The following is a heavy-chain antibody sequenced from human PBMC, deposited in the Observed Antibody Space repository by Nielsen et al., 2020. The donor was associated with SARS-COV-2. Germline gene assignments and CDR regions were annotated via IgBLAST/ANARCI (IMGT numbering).Heavy chain of an antibody. CDR3: ARNNYYASGTYYNSGDY. CDR2: IGTAGDT. V-gene: IGHV3-13*04. D-gene: IGHD3-10*01. Sequence: GESLKISCAASGFTFSSYDMHWVRQATGKGLEWVSAIGTAGDTYYPGSVKGRFTISRENAKNSLYLQMNSLRAEDTAVYYCARNNYYASGTYYNSGDYWGQGTLVTVSS. CDR1: GFTFSSYD. J-gene: IGHJ4*02.